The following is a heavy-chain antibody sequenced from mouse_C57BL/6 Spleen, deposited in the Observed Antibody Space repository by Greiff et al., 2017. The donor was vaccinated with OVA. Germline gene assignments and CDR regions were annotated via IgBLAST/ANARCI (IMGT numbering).Heavy chain of an antibody. J-gene: IGHJ3*01. CDR2: INPYNGDT. Sequence: EVQLQQSGPELVKPGDSVKISCKASGYSFTGYFMNWVMQGHGKSLEWIGRINPYNGDTFYNQKFKGKATLTVDKSSSSAHMELRSLTSEDSAVYYCANDGYRLKLAYWGQGTLVTVSA. V-gene: IGHV1-20*01. CDR1: GYSFTGYF. CDR3: ANDGYRLKLAY. D-gene: IGHD2-3*01.